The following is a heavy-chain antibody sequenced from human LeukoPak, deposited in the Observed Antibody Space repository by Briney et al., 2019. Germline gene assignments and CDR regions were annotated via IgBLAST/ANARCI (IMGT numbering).Heavy chain of an antibody. CDR1: GFTFSGYW. CDR2: IGISSGNT. Sequence: PGGSLRLACAASGFTFSGYWMSWVRQAPGKGLEWISYIGISSGNTKYADSVKGRFTISGDKAKNSVYLQMNSLRVEDTAVYYCARDTKYAFDNWGQGTLVTVSS. J-gene: IGHJ4*02. V-gene: IGHV3-11*06. D-gene: IGHD2-2*01. CDR3: ARDTKYAFDN.